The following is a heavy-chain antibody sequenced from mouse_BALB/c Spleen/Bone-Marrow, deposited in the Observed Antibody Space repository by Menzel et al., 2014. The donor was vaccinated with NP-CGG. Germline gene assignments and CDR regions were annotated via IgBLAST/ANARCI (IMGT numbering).Heavy chain of an antibody. J-gene: IGHJ1*01. CDR3: ASYRYGWYFDV. D-gene: IGHD2-14*01. CDR2: IDPAIFT. CDR1: GFNIKDTY. Sequence: VQLQQPGAELVKPGVSVKLSCTASGFNIKDTYLHWVKQRPEQGLDWIGRIDPAIFTKYDPKFQGKATITADTSSNTAYLHLSSLTSEDTAVYYCASYRYGWYFDVWGAGTTVTVSS. V-gene: IGHV14-3*02.